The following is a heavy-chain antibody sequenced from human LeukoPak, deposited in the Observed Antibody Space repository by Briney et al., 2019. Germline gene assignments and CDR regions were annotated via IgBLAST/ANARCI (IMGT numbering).Heavy chain of an antibody. D-gene: IGHD6-13*01. CDR2: IYYSGST. CDR1: GGSISSGGYY. V-gene: IGHV4-31*03. J-gene: IGHJ4*02. Sequence: PSQTLSLTCTVSGGSISSGGYYWSWIRQHPGKGLEWIGYIYYSGSTYYNPSLKSRVTISVDTSKDQFSLKLSSVTAADTAVYYCARLEGSSWYMDYWGQETLVTVSS. CDR3: ARLEGSSWYMDY.